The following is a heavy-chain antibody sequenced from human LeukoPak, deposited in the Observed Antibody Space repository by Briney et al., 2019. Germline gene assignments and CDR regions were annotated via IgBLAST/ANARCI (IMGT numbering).Heavy chain of an antibody. CDR1: GGSFSGYY. Sequence: SETLSLTCAVYGGSFSGYYWSWIRQPPGKGLEWIGEINHSGSTNYNPSLKSRVTISVDTSKNQFSLKLSSVTAADTAVYYCAKGGYTYAYEYWGRGTLVTVSS. CDR3: AKGGYTYAYEY. J-gene: IGHJ4*02. V-gene: IGHV4-34*01. CDR2: INHSGST. D-gene: IGHD5-18*01.